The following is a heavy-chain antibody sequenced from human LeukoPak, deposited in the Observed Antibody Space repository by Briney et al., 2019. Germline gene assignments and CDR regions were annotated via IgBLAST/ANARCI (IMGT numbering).Heavy chain of an antibody. J-gene: IGHJ3*02. Sequence: PSETLSLTCAVYGGSFSGYYWSWIRQPPGKGLEWIGEINHSGSTNYNPSLKSRVTISVDTSKNQFSLKLSSVTAADTAVYYCARGAWGYCSGGSCYSHRNFDAFDIWGQGTMVTVSS. CDR2: INHSGST. CDR1: GGSFSGYY. CDR3: ARGAWGYCSGGSCYSHRNFDAFDI. V-gene: IGHV4-34*01. D-gene: IGHD2-15*01.